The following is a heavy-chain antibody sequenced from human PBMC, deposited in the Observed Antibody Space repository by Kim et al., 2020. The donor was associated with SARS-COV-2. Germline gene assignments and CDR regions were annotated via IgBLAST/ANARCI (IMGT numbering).Heavy chain of an antibody. J-gene: IGHJ4*02. D-gene: IGHD6-13*01. V-gene: IGHV3-21*01. CDR3: AGIPAADEEQFDY. Sequence: YAASVKAHFTLASKRAQNSLYLEMNSLRAADTAVYYCAGIPAADEEQFDYWGQGTLVTVSS.